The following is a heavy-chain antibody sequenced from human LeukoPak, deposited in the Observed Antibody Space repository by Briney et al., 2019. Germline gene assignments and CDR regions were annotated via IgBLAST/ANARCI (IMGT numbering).Heavy chain of an antibody. CDR2: IYYSGST. D-gene: IGHD3-10*01. Sequence: RPSETLSLTCTVSGGSISTSSYYWGWIRQPPGKGLECIGNIYYSGSTYYNPSLKSRVTISVDTSKNQFSLKLSSVTAADTAVYYCARDLMYYYGSGRNAFDIWGQGTMVTVSS. CDR3: ARDLMYYYGSGRNAFDI. J-gene: IGHJ3*02. V-gene: IGHV4-39*07. CDR1: GGSISTSSYY.